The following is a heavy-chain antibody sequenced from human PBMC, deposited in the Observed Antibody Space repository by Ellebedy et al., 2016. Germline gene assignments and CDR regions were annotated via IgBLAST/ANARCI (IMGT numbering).Heavy chain of an antibody. Sequence: ASVKVSXXASGYTFTSYGISWVRQAPGQGLEWMGWISAYNGNTNYAQKLQGRVTMTTDTSTSTAYMELRSLRSDDTAVYYCAREDSGSYSNWFNPWGQGTLVTVSS. CDR3: AREDSGSYSNWFNP. V-gene: IGHV1-18*01. D-gene: IGHD1-26*01. CDR2: ISAYNGNT. CDR1: GYTFTSYG. J-gene: IGHJ5*02.